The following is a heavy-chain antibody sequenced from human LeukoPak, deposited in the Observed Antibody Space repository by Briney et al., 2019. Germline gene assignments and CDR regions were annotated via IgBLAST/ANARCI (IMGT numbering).Heavy chain of an antibody. CDR1: GYTFTSYD. V-gene: IGHV1-8*01. Sequence: ASVKVSCKASGYTFTSYDINWVRQAPGQGLEWMXXXNPNSGNTGYAQKFQGRVTMTRNTSISTAYMELSSLRSEDTAVYYCAGTYSSGWQTYYYYGMDVWGQGTTVTVSS. J-gene: IGHJ6*02. CDR2: XNPNSGNT. CDR3: AGTYSSGWQTYYYYGMDV. D-gene: IGHD6-19*01.